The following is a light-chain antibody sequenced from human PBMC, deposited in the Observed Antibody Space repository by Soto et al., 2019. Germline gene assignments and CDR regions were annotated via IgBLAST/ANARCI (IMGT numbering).Light chain of an antibody. Sequence: EIVMTQSPATLSVSPGERATLSCRASQSVSSNLAWYQQKPGQAPRLLIYGASTRATGIPARFSGSGSGTEFTLTISSLQSEDFAAYYCQHYANWPLTFGGGTRVESK. V-gene: IGKV3-15*01. J-gene: IGKJ4*01. CDR3: QHYANWPLT. CDR1: QSVSSN. CDR2: GAS.